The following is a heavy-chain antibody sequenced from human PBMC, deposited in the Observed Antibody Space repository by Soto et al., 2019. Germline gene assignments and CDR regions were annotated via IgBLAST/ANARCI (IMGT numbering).Heavy chain of an antibody. Sequence: GGSLRLSCAGSGFTFSNAWMSWVRQAPGKGLEWVGRIKRKSDGGTTDYAAPVEGRFTISRDDSKNTLYLQMNSLKTEDTAVYYCTSYGMDVWGQGTTVTVSS. V-gene: IGHV3-15*07. J-gene: IGHJ6*02. CDR3: TSYGMDV. CDR1: GFTFSNAW. CDR2: IKRKSDGGTT.